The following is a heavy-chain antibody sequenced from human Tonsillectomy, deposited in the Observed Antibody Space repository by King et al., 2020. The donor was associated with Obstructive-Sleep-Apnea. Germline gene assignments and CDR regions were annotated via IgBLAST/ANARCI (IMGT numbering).Heavy chain of an antibody. CDR2: IYSSEST. D-gene: IGHD5-12*01. CDR1: GGSLSSYY. V-gene: IGHV4-4*08. CDR3: ARLGSGYLFDY. J-gene: IGHJ4*02. Sequence: VQLQESGPGLVKPSEPLSLTCPVSGGSLSSYYWSCIRPPPGKGLDWIAYIYSSESTNYNPSLTSLVTISMDTSKNQFSLRLSAVTAADTAVYDCARLGSGYLFDYWGQGALVTVSS.